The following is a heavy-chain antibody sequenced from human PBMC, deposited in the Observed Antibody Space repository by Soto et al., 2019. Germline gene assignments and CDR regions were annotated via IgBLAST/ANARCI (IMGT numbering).Heavy chain of an antibody. CDR1: GGSISSSSYY. J-gene: IGHJ5*02. Sequence: ETLSLTCTVSGGSISSSSYYWGWIRQPPGKGLEWIGSIYYSGSTYYNPSLKSRVTISVDTSKNQFSLKLSSVTAADTAVYYCARHLTPRYCSGGSCPPGWFDPWGQGTLVTVSS. V-gene: IGHV4-39*01. D-gene: IGHD2-15*01. CDR3: ARHLTPRYCSGGSCPPGWFDP. CDR2: IYYSGST.